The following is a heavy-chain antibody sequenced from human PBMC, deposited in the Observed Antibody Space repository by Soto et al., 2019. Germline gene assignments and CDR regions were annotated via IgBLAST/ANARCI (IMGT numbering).Heavy chain of an antibody. CDR1: GYTLTGYY. CDR3: ARGGYYDSGIYKGDLDV. CDR2: LNPDSGEA. J-gene: IGHJ3*01. D-gene: IGHD3-22*01. V-gene: IGHV1-2*02. Sequence: QAQLFQSGAEVKKPGTSLRVSCKASGYTLTGYYLHWVRQAPGQGLEWMGWLNPDSGEAIYAQRFEGRVTMTRDTTISTANMDVKRLGSDDTAVYYCARGGYYDSGIYKGDLDVWGQGTLVTVSS.